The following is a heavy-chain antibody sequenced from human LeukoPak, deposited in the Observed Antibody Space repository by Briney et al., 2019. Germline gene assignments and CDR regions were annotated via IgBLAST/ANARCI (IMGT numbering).Heavy chain of an antibody. V-gene: IGHV4-34*01. CDR1: GGSFSGYS. D-gene: IGHD3-16*02. J-gene: IGHJ6*02. Sequence: PSETLSLTCAVYGGSFSGYSWSWIRQPPGNGLEWIGEINQSGSTNYNPSLKSRVTISVDTSKNQFSLKLSSVTAADTAVYYCAREDMVTFGGVIGGLGYGMDVWGQGTTVTVSS. CDR2: INQSGST. CDR3: AREDMVTFGGVIGGLGYGMDV.